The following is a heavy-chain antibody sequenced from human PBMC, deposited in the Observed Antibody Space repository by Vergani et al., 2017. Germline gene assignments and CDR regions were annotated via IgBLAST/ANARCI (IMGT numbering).Heavy chain of an antibody. CDR3: ARTIAAAGTLGRAFDY. Sequence: QVQLQESGPGLVKPSETLSLTCTVSGGSISSYYWSWIRQPPGKGLEWIGYIYYSGSTNYNPSLKSRVTISVDTSRNQFSLKLSPVTAADTAVYYCARTIAAAGTLGRAFDYWSQGTLVTVSS. CDR2: IYYSGST. D-gene: IGHD6-13*01. V-gene: IGHV4-59*01. CDR1: GGSISSYY. J-gene: IGHJ4*02.